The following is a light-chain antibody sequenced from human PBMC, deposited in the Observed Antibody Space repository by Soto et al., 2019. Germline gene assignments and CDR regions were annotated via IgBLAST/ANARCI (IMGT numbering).Light chain of an antibody. CDR3: QQYTSHSS. J-gene: IGKJ2*01. CDR2: NAS. Sequence: DIQMTQSPSTVSASVGDRVTITCRASQSVSSWWDWYQQKPGKAPKLLISNASTLESGVPSRFSGSESGTEVTLTVSSLQPDDFASYYCQQYTSHSSFGQGTKLEIK. CDR1: QSVSSW. V-gene: IGKV1-5*03.